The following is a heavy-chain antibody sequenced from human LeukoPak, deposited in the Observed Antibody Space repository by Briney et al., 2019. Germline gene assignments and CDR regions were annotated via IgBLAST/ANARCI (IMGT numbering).Heavy chain of an antibody. Sequence: GGSLRLSCAASGFTFSSYAMSWVRQAPGKGLEWVSAISGSGGSTYYADSVKGRFTISRDNSKNTLYLQMNSLRAEDTAVYYXXXXXXXXXALYYFDYWGQGTLVTVSS. D-gene: IGHD2/OR15-2a*01. CDR3: XXXXXXXXALYYFDY. CDR1: GFTFSSYA. CDR2: ISGSGGST. J-gene: IGHJ4*02. V-gene: IGHV3-23*01.